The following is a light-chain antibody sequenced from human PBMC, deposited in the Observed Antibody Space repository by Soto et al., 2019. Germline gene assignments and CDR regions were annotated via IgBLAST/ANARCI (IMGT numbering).Light chain of an antibody. CDR3: QQYNSYS. V-gene: IGKV1-5*03. CDR1: LGISGY. Sequence: DVQMAPSPSTLSASVGDRVTITCRTSLGISGYLAWYQQKPGKAPKLLIYKASSLESGVPSRFSGSGSGTEFTLTISSLQPDDFATYYCQQYNSYSFGQGTKVDIK. CDR2: KAS. J-gene: IGKJ1*01.